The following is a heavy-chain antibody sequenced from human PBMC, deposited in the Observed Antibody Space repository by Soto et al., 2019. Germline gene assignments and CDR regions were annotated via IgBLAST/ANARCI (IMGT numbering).Heavy chain of an antibody. CDR2: IYSSGTT. Sequence: PGGSLRLSCVASGFTFSGYAMSWVRQAPGKGLQWVSVIYSSGTTYYADSVKGRFTISRDNSKNTLYLQMNSLRAEDTAFYYCARGIAVAGFYFDSWGQGTLVTVS. CDR3: ARGIAVAGFYFDS. D-gene: IGHD6-19*01. V-gene: IGHV3-53*01. J-gene: IGHJ4*02. CDR1: GFTFSGYA.